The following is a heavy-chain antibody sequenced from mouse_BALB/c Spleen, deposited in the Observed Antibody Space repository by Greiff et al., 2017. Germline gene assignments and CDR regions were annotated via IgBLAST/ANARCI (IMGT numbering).Heavy chain of an antibody. J-gene: IGHJ2*01. CDR3: TRGLGAYFDY. D-gene: IGHD3-3*01. Sequence: QVQLQQPGAELVRPGASVKLSCKASGYTFTSYWINWVKQRPGQGLEWIGNIYPSDSYTNYNQKFKDKATLTVDKSSSTAYMQLSSPTSEDSAVYYCTRGLGAYFDYWGQGTTLTVSS. CDR1: GYTFTSYW. V-gene: IGHV1-69*02. CDR2: IYPSDSYT.